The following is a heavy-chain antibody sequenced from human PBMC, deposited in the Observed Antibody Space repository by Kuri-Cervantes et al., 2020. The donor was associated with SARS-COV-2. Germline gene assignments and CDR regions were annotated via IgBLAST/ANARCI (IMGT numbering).Heavy chain of an antibody. CDR3: TRALSYTGYSGSYNWFDP. CDR1: GGSIISSGNY. D-gene: IGHD1-26*01. J-gene: IGHJ5*02. V-gene: IGHV4-39*01. CDR2: IYYTGST. Sequence: GSLRLSCSVSGGSIISSGNYWGWIRQPPGKGLEWVGSIYYTGSTSYNPSLKSRVTISVDTSKNQFSLRLSSVTAADTAVHYCTRALSYTGYSGSYNWFDPWGQGTLVTVSS.